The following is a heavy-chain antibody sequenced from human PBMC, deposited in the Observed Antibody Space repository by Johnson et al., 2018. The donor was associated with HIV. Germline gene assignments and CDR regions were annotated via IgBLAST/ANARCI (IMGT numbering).Heavy chain of an antibody. Sequence: VQVLESGGGLVQPGGSLRLSCAASGFTFSSYDMHWVRQATGKGLEWVSAIGTAGDTYYPGSVKGRFTISKDNAKNSLYLQMNSLRAEDTALYYCARARAGSGYYGGLGNAFDTWGQGTMVTVSS. CDR2: IGTAGDT. V-gene: IGHV3-13*01. J-gene: IGHJ3*02. D-gene: IGHD5-12*01. CDR3: ARARAGSGYYGGLGNAFDT. CDR1: GFTFSSYD.